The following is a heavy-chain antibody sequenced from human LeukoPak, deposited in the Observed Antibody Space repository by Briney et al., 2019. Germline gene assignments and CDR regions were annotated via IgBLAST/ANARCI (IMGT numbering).Heavy chain of an antibody. D-gene: IGHD6-13*01. Sequence: ASVKVSCKASGYSFTTYAMNWERQAPGQGLEWMGWINTNTGNPTYAQGFTGRFVFSLDTSVSTAYLQISSLKAEDTAVYYCACGYSSSLNGMDVWGQGTTVTVSS. CDR3: ACGYSSSLNGMDV. V-gene: IGHV7-4-1*02. J-gene: IGHJ6*02. CDR1: GYSFTTYA. CDR2: INTNTGNP.